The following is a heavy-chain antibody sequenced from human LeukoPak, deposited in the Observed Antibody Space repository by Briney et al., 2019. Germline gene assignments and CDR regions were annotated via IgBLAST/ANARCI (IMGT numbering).Heavy chain of an antibody. J-gene: IGHJ4*02. V-gene: IGHV4-59*01. CDR3: VRLRWELLAPYFDH. Sequence: SETLSLTCSVSTDSTNTYYWTWIRQSPGKGLEGIGHIYQSGSTDYNPSFKSRVTISIDMSKKEFSLKLTSVPVADPAMYYCVRLRWELLAPYFDHWGQGAFVIVSS. CDR2: IYQSGST. CDR1: TDSTNTYY. D-gene: IGHD1-7*01.